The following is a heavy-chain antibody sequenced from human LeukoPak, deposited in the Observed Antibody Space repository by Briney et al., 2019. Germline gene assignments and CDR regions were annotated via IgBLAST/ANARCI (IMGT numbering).Heavy chain of an antibody. CDR2: IYYSGST. CDR1: GGSISSYY. V-gene: IGHV4-59*01. CDR3: ARSALRTGYLKHLYSSGWYYFDY. D-gene: IGHD6-19*01. Sequence: PSETLSLTCTVSGGSISSYYWSWLRQPPGKGLEWIGYIYYSGSTNYNPSLKSRVTISVDTSKNQFSLKLSSVTAADTAVYYCARSALRTGYLKHLYSSGWYYFDYWGQGTLVTVSS. J-gene: IGHJ4*02.